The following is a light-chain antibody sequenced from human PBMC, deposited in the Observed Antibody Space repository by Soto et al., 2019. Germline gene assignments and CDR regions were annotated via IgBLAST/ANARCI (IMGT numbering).Light chain of an antibody. CDR3: QTWGTGIEV. Sequence: QLVLTQSPSASASLGASVKLTCTLSSGHSSYTIAWHQQQPEKGPRYLMTRNSDGSPSKGDGIPDRFSGSSSVAERYRSISRLQSEDDADSYCQTWGTGIEVFGGGTKLTVL. CDR1: SGHSSYT. J-gene: IGLJ3*02. CDR2: RNSDGSP. V-gene: IGLV4-69*01.